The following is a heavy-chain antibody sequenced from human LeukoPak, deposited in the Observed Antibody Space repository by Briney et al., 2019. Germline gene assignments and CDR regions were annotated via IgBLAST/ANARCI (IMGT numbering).Heavy chain of an antibody. Sequence: PGGSLRLSCAASGFTFSTCAMSWVRQAPGEGLEWVSGISGTTSGTYYADSVKGRFTISRDNSKNTLFLQVNSLRAEDTAVYYCAKVRTYFYHGLDVWGQGTTVTVSS. V-gene: IGHV3-23*01. J-gene: IGHJ6*02. CDR3: AKVRTYFYHGLDV. CDR2: ISGTTSGT. CDR1: GFTFSTCA. D-gene: IGHD1-14*01.